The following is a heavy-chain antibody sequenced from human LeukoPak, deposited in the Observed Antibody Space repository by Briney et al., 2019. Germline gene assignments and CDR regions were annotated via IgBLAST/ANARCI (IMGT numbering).Heavy chain of an antibody. J-gene: IGHJ4*02. CDR2: IGTAGDT. V-gene: IGHV3-13*04. D-gene: IGHD6-19*01. CDR1: GLTFSTYN. CDR3: ATADRSGRYSY. Sequence: GGSLRLSCAASGLTFSTYNMHWVRHPTGNGPEWVSAIGTAGDTYYPGSVKGRFTISRENAKRSLYLQMNNLRAGDTAVYYCATADRSGRYSYWGQRTLVTVSS.